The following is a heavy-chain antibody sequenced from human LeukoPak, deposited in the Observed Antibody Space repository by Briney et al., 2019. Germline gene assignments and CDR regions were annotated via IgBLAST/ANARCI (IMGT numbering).Heavy chain of an antibody. D-gene: IGHD6-6*01. CDR3: AREKALDSSSLTVTESYYYYGMDV. CDR2: IYPRDGST. J-gene: IGHJ6*02. CDR1: GYTFTSNY. V-gene: IGHV1-46*01. Sequence: GASVKVSCKASGYTFTSNYIHWVRQAPGQGLEWMGMIYPRDGSTSYAQKFQGRVTVTRDTSTSTVHMELSGLRSEDTAVYYCAREKALDSSSLTVTESYYYYGMDVWGQGTTVTVSS.